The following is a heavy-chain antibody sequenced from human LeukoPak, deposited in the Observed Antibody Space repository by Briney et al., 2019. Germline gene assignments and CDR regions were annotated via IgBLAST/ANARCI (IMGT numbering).Heavy chain of an antibody. D-gene: IGHD3-10*01. CDR2: TKQDGSEK. Sequence: TGGSLRLSCAASGFTFSSYWMSWVRQAPGKGREGVANTKQDGSEKYYVDSVKGRFTISRDNAKNLLYLQRNNVRAEDTAVYYCARVFYYSSGRSFDLWGQGTMVTVSS. CDR1: GFTFSSYW. V-gene: IGHV3-7*04. CDR3: ARVFYYSSGRSFDL. J-gene: IGHJ3*01.